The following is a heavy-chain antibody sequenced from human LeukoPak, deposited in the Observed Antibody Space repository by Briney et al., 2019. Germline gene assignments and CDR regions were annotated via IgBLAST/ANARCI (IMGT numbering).Heavy chain of an antibody. Sequence: SQTLSLTCTVSGDSISSGDYYWSWIRQPAGKGLEWIGRISSNGSTNYNPSLKSRVTISVDTSKNQFSLKLSSVTAADTAVYFCARGPYSYDSSGAFDIWGQGTMVTVSS. J-gene: IGHJ3*02. CDR3: ARGPYSYDSSGAFDI. V-gene: IGHV4-61*02. D-gene: IGHD3-22*01. CDR1: GDSISSGDYY. CDR2: ISSNGST.